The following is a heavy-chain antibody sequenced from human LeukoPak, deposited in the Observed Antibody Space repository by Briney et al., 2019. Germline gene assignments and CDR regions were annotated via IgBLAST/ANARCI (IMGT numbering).Heavy chain of an antibody. D-gene: IGHD3-10*01. V-gene: IGHV3-23*01. CDR2: ISGSGGST. Sequence: PGGSLRLSCAASGLTFSSYAMSWVRQAPGKGLEWVSAISGSGGSTYYADSVKGRFTISRDNSKNTLYLQMNSLRAEDTAVYYCAKLWFGDPNPYFDYWGQGTLVTVSS. CDR3: AKLWFGDPNPYFDY. CDR1: GLTFSSYA. J-gene: IGHJ4*02.